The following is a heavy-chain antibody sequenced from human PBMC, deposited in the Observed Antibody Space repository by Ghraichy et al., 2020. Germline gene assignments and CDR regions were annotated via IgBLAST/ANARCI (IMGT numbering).Heavy chain of an antibody. CDR2: ISYDGSNK. D-gene: IGHD5-18*01. Sequence: GGSLRLSCAASGFTFSSYGMHWVRQAPGKGLEWVAVISYDGSNKYYADSVKGRFTISRDNSKNTLYLQMNSLRAEDTAVYYCAKDPVDTAMRIWDHYYGMDVWGQGTTVTVSS. CDR1: GFTFSSYG. CDR3: AKDPVDTAMRIWDHYYGMDV. V-gene: IGHV3-30*18. J-gene: IGHJ6*02.